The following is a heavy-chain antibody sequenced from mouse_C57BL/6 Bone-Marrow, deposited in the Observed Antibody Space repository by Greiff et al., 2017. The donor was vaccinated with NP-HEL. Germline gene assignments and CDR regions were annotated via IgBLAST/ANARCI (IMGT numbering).Heavy chain of an antibody. D-gene: IGHD4-1*01. V-gene: IGHV14-4*01. CDR3: TAMTRNWCFDY. CDR2: IDPENGDT. J-gene: IGHJ2*01. CDR1: GFNIKDDY. Sequence: VQLQQSGAELVRPGASVKLSCTASGFNIKDDYMHWVKQRPEQGLEWIGWIDPENGDTEYASKFQGKATITADTSSNTAYLQLSSLTSEDTAVYYCTAMTRNWCFDYWGQGTTLTVSS.